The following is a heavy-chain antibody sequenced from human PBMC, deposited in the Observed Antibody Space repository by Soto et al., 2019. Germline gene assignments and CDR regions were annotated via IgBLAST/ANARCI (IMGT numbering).Heavy chain of an antibody. D-gene: IGHD3-22*01. CDR1: GGSISSGGYY. CDR3: ARAYYDSSGYLDY. J-gene: IGHJ4*02. V-gene: IGHV4-31*03. Sequence: TSETLSLTCTVSGGSISSGGYYWSWIRQHPGKGLEWIGYIYYSGSTYYNPSLKSRVTISVDTSKNQFSLKLSSVTAADTAVYYCARAYYDSSGYLDYWGQGTLVTVSS. CDR2: IYYSGST.